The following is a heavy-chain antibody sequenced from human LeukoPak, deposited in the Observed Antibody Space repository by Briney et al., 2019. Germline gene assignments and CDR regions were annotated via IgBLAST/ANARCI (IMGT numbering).Heavy chain of an antibody. Sequence: SETLSLTCAVYGGSFSGYYWSWIRQPPGKGLEWIGEINHSGSTNYNPSLKSRVTISVDTSKNQFSLKLSSVTAADTAVYYCARGRKYLIVVVPAATDGMDVWGQGTTVTVSS. CDR1: GGSFSGYY. CDR2: INHSGST. J-gene: IGHJ6*02. CDR3: ARGRKYLIVVVPAATDGMDV. V-gene: IGHV4-34*01. D-gene: IGHD2-2*01.